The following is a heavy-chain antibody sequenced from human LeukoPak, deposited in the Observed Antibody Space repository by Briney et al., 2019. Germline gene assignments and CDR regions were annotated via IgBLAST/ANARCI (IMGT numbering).Heavy chain of an antibody. V-gene: IGHV5-51*01. J-gene: IGHJ4*02. D-gene: IGHD3-22*01. CDR2: INTADSHI. CDR3: ARHFSSAWFGY. Sequence: GESLKISCHGSGYTFANYWIGWGRQKPGKGLEWLGNINTADSHITHSPSFQGRVTLSADKSINTAYLHLTSLEASDTAMYYCARHFSSAWFGYWGQGTLVTVSS. CDR1: GYTFANYW.